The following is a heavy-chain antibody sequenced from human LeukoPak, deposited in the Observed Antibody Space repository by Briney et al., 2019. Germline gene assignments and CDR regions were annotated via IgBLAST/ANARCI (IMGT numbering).Heavy chain of an antibody. CDR3: ARGPLAATPFDY. CDR1: GGSISSYY. CDR2: IYYSGST. Sequence: SETLSLTCTVSGGSISSYYWSWIRQPPGKGLEWIGYIYYSGSTNYNPSLKSRVTISVDTSKNQFSLKLSSMTAADTAVYYCARGPLAATPFDYWGQGTLVTVSS. J-gene: IGHJ4*02. D-gene: IGHD2-15*01. V-gene: IGHV4-59*12.